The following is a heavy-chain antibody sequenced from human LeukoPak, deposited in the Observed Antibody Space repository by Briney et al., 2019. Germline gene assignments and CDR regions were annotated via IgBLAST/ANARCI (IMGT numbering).Heavy chain of an antibody. CDR2: IIPILGIA. CDR3: VAATRFGSGDCDY. V-gene: IGHV1-69*02. CDR1: GGTFSSYT. Sequence: ASVKVSCKASGGTFSSYTISWVRQAPGQGLEWMGRIIPILGIANYAQKFQGRVTITADKSTSTAYMELSSLRSEDTAVYYCVAATRFGSGDCDYWGQGTLVTVSS. J-gene: IGHJ4*02. D-gene: IGHD3-10*01.